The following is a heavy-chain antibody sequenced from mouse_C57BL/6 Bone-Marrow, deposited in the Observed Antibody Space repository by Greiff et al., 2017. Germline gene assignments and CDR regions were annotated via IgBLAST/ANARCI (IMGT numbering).Heavy chain of an antibody. Sequence: QVQLQQSGPGLVQPSQSLSITCTVSGFSLTSYGVHWVRQSPGKGLEWLGVIWRGGSTDNNAPFMSRLSITKDNSKSQVFCNMNSLQADDTAIYYCANYDVWFAYWGQGTLVTVSA. J-gene: IGHJ3*01. CDR2: IWRGGST. D-gene: IGHD2-12*01. CDR3: ANYDVWFAY. CDR1: GFSLTSYG. V-gene: IGHV2-5*01.